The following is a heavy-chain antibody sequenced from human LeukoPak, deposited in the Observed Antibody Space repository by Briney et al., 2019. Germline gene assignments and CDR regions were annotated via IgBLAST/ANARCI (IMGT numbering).Heavy chain of an antibody. Sequence: SETLSLTCTVSGGSISSGSYYWSWIRQPAGKGPEWIGRLYTTGTTNYNPSLKSRVTMSVDTSKNQFSLKLTSVTAADTAVYYCAREYYFDSSGYSPGFDYWGQGTLVTVSS. D-gene: IGHD3-22*01. CDR3: AREYYFDSSGYSPGFDY. V-gene: IGHV4-61*02. CDR2: LYTTGTT. J-gene: IGHJ4*02. CDR1: GGSISSGSYY.